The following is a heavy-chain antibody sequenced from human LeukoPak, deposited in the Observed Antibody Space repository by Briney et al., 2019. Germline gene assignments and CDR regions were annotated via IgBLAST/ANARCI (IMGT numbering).Heavy chain of an antibody. D-gene: IGHD3-22*01. J-gene: IGHJ6*04. CDR2: IYYSGST. CDR1: GGSISSSSYY. V-gene: IGHV4-39*07. Sequence: PSETLSLTCTVSGGSISSSSYYWGWIRQPPGKGLEWIGSIYYSGSTYYNPSLKSRVTISVDTSKNQFSLKLSSVTAADTAVYYCARDDDSSGYAVWGKGTTVTVSS. CDR3: ARDDDSSGYAV.